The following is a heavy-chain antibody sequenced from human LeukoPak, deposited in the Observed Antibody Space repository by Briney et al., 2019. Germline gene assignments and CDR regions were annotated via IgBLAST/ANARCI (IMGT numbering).Heavy chain of an antibody. Sequence: SSVKVSCKASGGTFSSYSIIWVRQAPTQVLELMGRIIHIFGTANYAQKFQGRVTITTDESTSTAYMELSSLRSEDTAVYYCARAIYDSSGYYYDVGYYFDYWGQGTLVTVSS. CDR3: ARAIYDSSGYYYDVGYYFDY. V-gene: IGHV1-69*05. D-gene: IGHD3-22*01. CDR2: IIHIFGTA. CDR1: GGTFSSYS. J-gene: IGHJ4*02.